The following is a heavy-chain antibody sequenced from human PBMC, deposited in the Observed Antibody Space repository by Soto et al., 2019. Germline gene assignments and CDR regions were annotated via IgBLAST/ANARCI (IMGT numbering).Heavy chain of an antibody. CDR3: ATDYGDNGDAFDI. Sequence: SETLSLTCAVSGGSISSGGYYWTWIRQRPGKGLEWIGYLYYSGGTYFNPSLKSRVTMSVDTSKNQFSLKLSSVTAADTAMYYCATDYGDNGDAFDIWGQGTMVTVS. CDR2: LYYSGGT. J-gene: IGHJ3*02. CDR1: GGSISSGGYY. D-gene: IGHD4-17*01. V-gene: IGHV4-31*11.